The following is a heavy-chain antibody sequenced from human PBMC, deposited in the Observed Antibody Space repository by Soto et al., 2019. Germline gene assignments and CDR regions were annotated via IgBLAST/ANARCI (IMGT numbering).Heavy chain of an antibody. CDR2: IYWNDDK. D-gene: IGHD5-18*01. CDR1: GFSLSTSGVG. J-gene: IGHJ4*02. CDR3: AHHTREYNYGYEPL. Sequence: SGPTLVNPTQTLTLTCTFSGFSLSTSGVGVGRIRQPPGKALEWLAVIYWNDDKRYSPSLKSRLTITKDTSKNQVVLTMTNMDPVDTATYYCAHHTREYNYGYEPLWGQGTLVTVSS. V-gene: IGHV2-5*01.